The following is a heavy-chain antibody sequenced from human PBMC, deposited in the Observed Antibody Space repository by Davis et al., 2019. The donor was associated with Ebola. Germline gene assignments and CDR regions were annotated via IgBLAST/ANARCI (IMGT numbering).Heavy chain of an antibody. Sequence: GESLKISCAASGFTVSSNYMSWVRQAPGKGLEWVSVIYSGGSTYYADSVKGRFTISRDNSKNTLYLQMKSLRAEDTAVYYCARVSDYYDSSGYPPYYYAMDVWGKGTTVTVSS. V-gene: IGHV3-66*01. CDR2: IYSGGST. J-gene: IGHJ6*04. CDR1: GFTVSSNY. CDR3: ARVSDYYDSSGYPPYYYAMDV. D-gene: IGHD3-22*01.